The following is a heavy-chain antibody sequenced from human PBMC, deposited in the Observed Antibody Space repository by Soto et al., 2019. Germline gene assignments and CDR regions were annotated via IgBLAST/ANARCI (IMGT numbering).Heavy chain of an antibody. CDR3: SRETLWFGESPKS. CDR2: INGDGGRT. Sequence: EVQLVESGGGSVQTGGSLRISCAASGFTFGSYWMDWVRQAPGKVLVWVSRINGDGGRTTYADSVKGRFTISRDNAHNTLYLQMDSLTADDTAVYYCSRETLWFGESPKSGGQGTLVTVSS. V-gene: IGHV3-74*01. D-gene: IGHD3-10*01. CDR1: GFTFGSYW. J-gene: IGHJ4*02.